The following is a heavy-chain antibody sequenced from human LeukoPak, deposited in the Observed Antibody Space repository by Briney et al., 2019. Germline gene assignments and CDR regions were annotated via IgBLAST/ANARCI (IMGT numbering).Heavy chain of an antibody. CDR2: INHSGST. Sequence: PSETLSLTCAVYGGSFSGYYWSWIRQPPGKGLEWIGEINHSGSTNYNPSLKSRVTISVDTSKNQFSLKLSSVTAADTAVYYCARGPYDSSGLHNWFDPWGQGTLVTVSS. CDR3: ARGPYDSSGLHNWFDP. V-gene: IGHV4-34*01. D-gene: IGHD3-22*01. J-gene: IGHJ5*02. CDR1: GGSFSGYY.